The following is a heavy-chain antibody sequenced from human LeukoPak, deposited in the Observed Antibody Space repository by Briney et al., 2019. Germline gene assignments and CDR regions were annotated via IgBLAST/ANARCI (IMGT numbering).Heavy chain of an antibody. Sequence: ASVKVSCKASGYTFTGYYMHWVRQAPGQGLEWMGGIIPIFGTANYAQKFQGRVTITADESTSTAYMELSSLRSEDTAVYYCASPNTTYYGPTRGYYGMDVWGKGTTVTVSS. J-gene: IGHJ6*04. CDR2: IIPIFGTA. D-gene: IGHD3-10*01. V-gene: IGHV1-69*13. CDR1: GYTFTGYY. CDR3: ASPNTTYYGPTRGYYGMDV.